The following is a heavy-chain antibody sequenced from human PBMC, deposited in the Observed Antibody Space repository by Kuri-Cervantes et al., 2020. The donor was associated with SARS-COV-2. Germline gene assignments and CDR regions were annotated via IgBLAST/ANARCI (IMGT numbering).Heavy chain of an antibody. Sequence: SETLSLTCTVSSGSIGSYYWSWIRQPAGKGLERIGRIYTSGSTNYNQSLKSRVTISVDTSKNQFSLKLSSVTAADTAVYYCARHGRKGSGYDKHFDYWGQGTLVTVSS. V-gene: IGHV4-4*07. J-gene: IGHJ4*02. CDR3: ARHGRKGSGYDKHFDY. CDR2: IYTSGST. D-gene: IGHD5-12*01. CDR1: SGSIGSYY.